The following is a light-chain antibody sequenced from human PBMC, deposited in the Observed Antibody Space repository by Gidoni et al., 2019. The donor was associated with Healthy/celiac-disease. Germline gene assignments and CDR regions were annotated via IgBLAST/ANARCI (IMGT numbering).Light chain of an antibody. CDR2: EVS. Sequence: CTGTSSDVGGYNYVSWYQQHPGKAPKLMIYEVSNRPSGVSNRFSGSKSGNTASLTISGLQAEDEADYYCSSYTSSSTLVFGGGTKLTVL. V-gene: IGLV2-14*01. J-gene: IGLJ3*02. CDR1: SSDVGGYNY. CDR3: SSYTSSSTLV.